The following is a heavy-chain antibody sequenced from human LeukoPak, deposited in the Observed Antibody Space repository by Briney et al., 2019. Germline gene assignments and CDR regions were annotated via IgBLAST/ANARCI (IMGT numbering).Heavy chain of an antibody. Sequence: SETLSLTCPVSGGSISSYYWSWIRQPPGKGLEWIGYIYYSGSTNYNPSLKSRVTISVDTSKNQFSLKLSSVTAADTAVYYCARADQFGDGWFDPWGQGTLVTVSS. CDR1: GGSISSYY. CDR2: IYYSGST. CDR3: ARADQFGDGWFDP. V-gene: IGHV4-59*01. J-gene: IGHJ5*02. D-gene: IGHD3-10*01.